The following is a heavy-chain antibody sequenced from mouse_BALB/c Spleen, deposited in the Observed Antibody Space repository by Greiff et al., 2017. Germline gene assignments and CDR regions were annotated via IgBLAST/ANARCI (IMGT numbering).Heavy chain of an antibody. CDR2: INPYNDGT. CDR1: GYTFTSYV. CDR3: ARNYRYDSFDY. J-gene: IGHJ2*01. D-gene: IGHD2-14*01. Sequence: VQLKESGPELVKPGASVKMSCKASGYTFTSYVMHWVKQKPGQGLEWIGYINPYNDGTKYNEKFKGKATLTSDKSSSTAYMELSSLTSEDSAVYYCARNYRYDSFDYWGQGTTLTVSS. V-gene: IGHV1-14*01.